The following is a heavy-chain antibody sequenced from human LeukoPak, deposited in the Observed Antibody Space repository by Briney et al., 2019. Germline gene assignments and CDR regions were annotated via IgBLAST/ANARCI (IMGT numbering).Heavy chain of an antibody. CDR1: GYTFTSYA. CDR2: INPSGGST. J-gene: IGHJ4*02. D-gene: IGHD1-26*01. V-gene: IGHV1-46*01. CDR3: ARDYGSYLYYFDY. Sequence: ASVKVSCKASGYTFTSYAMNWVRQAPGQGLEWMGIINPSGGSTSYAQKFQGRVTMTRDMSTSTVYMELSSLRSEDTAVYYCARDYGSYLYYFDYWGQGTLVTVSS.